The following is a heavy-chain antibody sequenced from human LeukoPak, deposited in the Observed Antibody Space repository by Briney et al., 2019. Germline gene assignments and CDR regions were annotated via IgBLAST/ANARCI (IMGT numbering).Heavy chain of an antibody. CDR2: INHSGST. Sequence: TSETLSLTCAVYGGSFSGYYWSWIRQPPGKGVEWIGEINHSGSTNYNPSLKSRVTISVDTSQNQFSLKLSSVTAADTAVYYCARGGRFTIFGVVPYDYWGQGTLVTVSS. D-gene: IGHD3-3*01. V-gene: IGHV4-34*01. J-gene: IGHJ4*02. CDR1: GGSFSGYY. CDR3: ARGGRFTIFGVVPYDY.